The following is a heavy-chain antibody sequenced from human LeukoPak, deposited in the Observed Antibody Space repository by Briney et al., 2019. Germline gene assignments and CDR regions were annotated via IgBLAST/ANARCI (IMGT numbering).Heavy chain of an antibody. CDR3: ASGGDWELLPVDY. V-gene: IGHV3-11*01. J-gene: IGHJ4*02. Sequence: GGSLRLSCAATGFTFSDYYMSWIRQAPGKGLEWVSYISSSGSTIYYADSVKGRFTISRDNAKNSLYLQMNSLRAEDTAVYYCASGGDWELLPVDYWGQGTLVTVSS. CDR1: GFTFSDYY. CDR2: ISSSGSTI. D-gene: IGHD1-26*01.